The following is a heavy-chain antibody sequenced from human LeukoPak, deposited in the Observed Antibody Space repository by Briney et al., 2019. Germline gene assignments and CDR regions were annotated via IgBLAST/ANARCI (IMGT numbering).Heavy chain of an antibody. Sequence: GGSLRLSCAASGFTFSSYGMHWVRQAPGKGLEWVAFIRYDGSNKYYADSVKGRFTISRDNSKNTLYLQMNSLRAEDAAVYYCAKEDRDYYGSGSLGYWGQGTLVTVSS. CDR2: IRYDGSNK. D-gene: IGHD3-10*01. V-gene: IGHV3-30*02. CDR3: AKEDRDYYGSGSLGY. J-gene: IGHJ4*02. CDR1: GFTFSSYG.